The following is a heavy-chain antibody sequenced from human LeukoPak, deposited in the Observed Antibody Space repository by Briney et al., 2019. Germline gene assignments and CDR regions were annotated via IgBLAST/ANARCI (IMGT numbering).Heavy chain of an antibody. J-gene: IGHJ4*02. Sequence: SETLSLTCTVSGGSISSYYWSWIRQPPGKGLECIGYVYYSGSTTYNPSLKSRVTISVDTSKNQFSLKVTSVTAADTAVYYCASFLSGYTAAYYFDYWGQGTLVTISS. CDR2: VYYSGST. CDR1: GGSISSYY. D-gene: IGHD3-22*01. V-gene: IGHV4-59*01. CDR3: ASFLSGYTAAYYFDY.